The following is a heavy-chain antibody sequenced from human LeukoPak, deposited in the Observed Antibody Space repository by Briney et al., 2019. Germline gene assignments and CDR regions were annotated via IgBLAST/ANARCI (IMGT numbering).Heavy chain of an antibody. V-gene: IGHV3-23*01. CDR2: ISGSGGST. CDR3: AKEAFGYSSSIKPLDY. D-gene: IGHD6-13*01. J-gene: IGHJ4*02. CDR1: GFTYSSYA. Sequence: GGSLRLSCAASGFTYSSYARSWVRQAPAKGLEWVSAISGSGGSTYYADSVKGRFTISRDNSKNTLYLQMNSLRAEDTAVYYCAKEAFGYSSSIKPLDYWGQGTLVTVSS.